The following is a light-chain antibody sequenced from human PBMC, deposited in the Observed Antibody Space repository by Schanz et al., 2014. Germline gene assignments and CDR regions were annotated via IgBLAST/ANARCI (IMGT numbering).Light chain of an antibody. CDR2: EGN. CDR1: SSDVGNYNL. CDR3: CSYAGSNNVYV. Sequence: QSALTHPASVSGSPGQSITISCTGTSSDVGNYNLVSWFQQHPGKAPKVMIYEGNKRPSGVAYRFSGSKSGVTASLTISGLQAEDEADYYCCSYAGSNNVYVFGTGTKLTVL. J-gene: IGLJ1*01. V-gene: IGLV2-23*01.